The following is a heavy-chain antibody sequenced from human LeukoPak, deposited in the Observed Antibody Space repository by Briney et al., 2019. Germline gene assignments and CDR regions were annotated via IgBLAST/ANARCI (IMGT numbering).Heavy chain of an antibody. CDR3: ARGLVDDY. V-gene: IGHV3-7*04. CDR1: GFIFSSYW. D-gene: IGHD2-21*01. CDR2: INQDGNVK. J-gene: IGHJ4*02. Sequence: PGGSLRLSCATSGFIFSSYWMSWVRQAPGKGLQWVANINQDGNVKYYVDSVKGRLTISRDNAKNSLYLQMSSLRAEDTAVYYCARGLVDDYWGQPTMVTVSA.